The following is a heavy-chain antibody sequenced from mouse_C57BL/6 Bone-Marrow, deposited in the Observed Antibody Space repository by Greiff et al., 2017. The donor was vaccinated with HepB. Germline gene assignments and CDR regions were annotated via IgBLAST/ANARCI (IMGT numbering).Heavy chain of an antibody. J-gene: IGHJ4*01. V-gene: IGHV1-81*01. CDR3: ARCPHYYGSDYAMDF. CDR2: IYPRSGNT. Sequence: VQLQQSGAELARPGASVKLSCKASGYTFTSYGISWVKQRPGQGLEWIGEIYPRSGNTYYNEKFKGKATLTADKSSSTAYMEVRSLTSEDSAVYFCARCPHYYGSDYAMDFWGQGTSVTVSS. CDR1: GYTFTSYG. D-gene: IGHD1-1*01.